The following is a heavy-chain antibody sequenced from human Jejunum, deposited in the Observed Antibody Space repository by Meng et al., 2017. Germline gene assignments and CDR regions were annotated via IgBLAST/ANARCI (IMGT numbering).Heavy chain of an antibody. CDR3: VRGEFAMLARFDF. J-gene: IGHJ4*02. CDR1: GGYINKENW. Sequence: QVQVQESGPGLVKPSGTLSLTCAVSGGYINKENWWSWVRQSPERGLEWIGEIYNGGNTNYNPSLNRRVTMSVDESTNQMSLKLTSVTAADTAVYYCVRGEFAMLARFDFWGQGILVTVSS. D-gene: IGHD2-2*01. V-gene: IGHV4-4*02. CDR2: IYNGGNT.